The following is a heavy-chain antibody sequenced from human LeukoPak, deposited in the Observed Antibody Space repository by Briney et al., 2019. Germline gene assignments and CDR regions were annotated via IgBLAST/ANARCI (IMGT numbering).Heavy chain of an antibody. CDR1: GFTFSSYA. J-gene: IGHJ4*02. Sequence: PGGSLRLSCAASGFTFSSYAMTWVRQAPGKGLQWVSDMSGNGYSIYYADSLKGRFTISRDNSKDTLYLQMNSLRAEDTAVYYCATNSSSWYIDQWGQGTLVTVSS. CDR3: ATNSSSWYIDQ. D-gene: IGHD6-13*01. V-gene: IGHV3-23*01. CDR2: MSGNGYSI.